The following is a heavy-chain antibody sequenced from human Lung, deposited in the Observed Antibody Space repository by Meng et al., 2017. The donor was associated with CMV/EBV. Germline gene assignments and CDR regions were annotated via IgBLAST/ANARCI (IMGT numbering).Heavy chain of an antibody. D-gene: IGHD6-6*01. Sequence: GEXXKISCAASGFTFSSYSMNWVRQAPGKGLEWVSSISSSSYIYYADSVKGRFTISRDNAKNSLYLQMNSLRAEDTAVYYCARDSSSSYYYYGMDVWGQVXTVTVSS. CDR1: GFTFSSYS. CDR2: ISSSSYI. J-gene: IGHJ6*02. CDR3: ARDSSSSYYYYGMDV. V-gene: IGHV3-21*01.